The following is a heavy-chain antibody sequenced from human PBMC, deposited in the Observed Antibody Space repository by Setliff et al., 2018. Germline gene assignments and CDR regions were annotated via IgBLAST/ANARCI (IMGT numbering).Heavy chain of an antibody. D-gene: IGHD7-27*01. Sequence: GGSLRLSCAASGFTFSDYWMSWVRQAPGKGLEWVADIKQDGSTKYYLDSVKGRFTISRDNVKNSLFLKMNSLRAEDTAVYYCVRDLHWGFDYWGLGTLVTVSS. V-gene: IGHV3-7*01. CDR2: IKQDGSTK. CDR1: GFTFSDYW. CDR3: VRDLHWGFDY. J-gene: IGHJ4*02.